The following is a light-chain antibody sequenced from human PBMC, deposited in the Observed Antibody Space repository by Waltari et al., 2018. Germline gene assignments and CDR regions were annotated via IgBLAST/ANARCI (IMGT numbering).Light chain of an antibody. CDR2: DDK. V-gene: IGLV2-23*01. CDR3: CSYAGSYTWV. J-gene: IGLJ3*02. Sequence: QSALTQPASVSGSPGQSITISCTGTSSDVGNYNLVSWYQQYPGKAPKVMIYDDKRRPSWVSDRFSGSKSGNTASLTISGVQAEDAADYYCCSYAGSYTWVFGGGTKLTVL. CDR1: SSDVGNYNL.